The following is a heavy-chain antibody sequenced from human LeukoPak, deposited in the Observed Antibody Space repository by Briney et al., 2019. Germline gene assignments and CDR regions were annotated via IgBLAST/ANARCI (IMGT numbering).Heavy chain of an antibody. V-gene: IGHV4-59*01. CDR3: ARQSISGSSLSYFDY. CDR1: GGSISSYS. D-gene: IGHD3-22*01. J-gene: IGHJ4*02. Sequence: SETLSLTCTVSGGSISSYSWSWIRQPPGKGLGWIGYVFYSGGTNYNPSLKSRVTISLDTSKNQFSLKLSSVSAADTAVYYCARQSISGSSLSYFDYWGQGTLVNVSS. CDR2: VFYSGGT.